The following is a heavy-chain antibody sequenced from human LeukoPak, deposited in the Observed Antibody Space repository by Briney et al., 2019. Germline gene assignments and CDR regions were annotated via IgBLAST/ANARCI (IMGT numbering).Heavy chain of an antibody. D-gene: IGHD5/OR15-5a*01. CDR2: IRYDGSNK. Sequence: GRSLRLSCAASGFTFSSYGMHWVRQAPGKGLEWVAFIRYDGSNKYYADSVKGRFTISRDNAKNSLYLQMNSLRAEDTAVYYCARQKYLRGPDVEYFDYWGQGTLVTVSS. CDR1: GFTFSSYG. CDR3: ARQKYLRGPDVEYFDY. V-gene: IGHV3-33*01. J-gene: IGHJ4*02.